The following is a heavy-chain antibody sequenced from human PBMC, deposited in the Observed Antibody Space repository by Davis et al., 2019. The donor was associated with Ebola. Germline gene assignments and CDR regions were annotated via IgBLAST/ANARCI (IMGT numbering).Heavy chain of an antibody. V-gene: IGHV3-74*01. D-gene: IGHD3-10*01. CDR2: IDSVGTA. CDR1: GFTFSDYY. Sequence: PGGSLRLSCAASGFTFSDYYMSWIRQAPGEGLVWVSRIDSVGTAVYADSVKGRFTLSRDNAKSTVFLQMNSLRVEDTAVYYCARDWYYTIDYWGQGTLVTVSS. CDR3: ARDWYYTIDY. J-gene: IGHJ4*02.